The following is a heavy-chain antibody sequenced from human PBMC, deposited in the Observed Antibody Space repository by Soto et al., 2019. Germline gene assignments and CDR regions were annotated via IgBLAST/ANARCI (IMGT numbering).Heavy chain of an antibody. CDR3: AKDQSTIFGVVTYIDY. CDR1: GFTFSSYG. Sequence: QVQLVESGGGVVQPGRSLRLSCAASGFTFSSYGMYWVRQAPGKGLEWVAVISYDGSNKYYADSVKGRFTISRDNSKNTLYLQMKSIVAEDTDVYYCAKDQSTIFGVVTYIDYWGEGTLVTVS. D-gene: IGHD3-3*01. J-gene: IGHJ4*02. V-gene: IGHV3-30*18. CDR2: ISYDGSNK.